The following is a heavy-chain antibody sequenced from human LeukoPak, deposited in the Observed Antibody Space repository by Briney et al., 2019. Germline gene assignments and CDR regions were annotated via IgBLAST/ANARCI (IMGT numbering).Heavy chain of an antibody. V-gene: IGHV1-2*02. CDR1: GYTFTGYY. CDR3: ARDFVGGYSSSSPLDY. CDR2: INPNSGGT. J-gene: IGHJ4*02. D-gene: IGHD6-6*01. Sequence: ASVKVSCKASGYTFTGYYMHWVRQAPGQGLEWMGWINPNSGGTNYAQKFQGRVTMTRDTSISTAYMELSRLRSDDTAVYYCARDFVGGYSSSSPLDYWGQGTLVTVSS.